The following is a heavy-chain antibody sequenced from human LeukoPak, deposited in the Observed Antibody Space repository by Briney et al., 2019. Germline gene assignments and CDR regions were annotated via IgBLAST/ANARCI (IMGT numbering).Heavy chain of an antibody. CDR3: ARGAQYSGVYQLPQYYFDY. Sequence: SETLSLTCAVYGGSFSGYYWSWVRQPPGKGLEWIGEINHSGSTNYNPSLKSRVTISVDTSKNQFSLKLSSVTAADTAVYYCARGAQYSGVYQLPQYYFDYWGQGTLVTVSS. D-gene: IGHD2-2*01. CDR1: GGSFSGYY. CDR2: INHSGST. J-gene: IGHJ4*02. V-gene: IGHV4-34*01.